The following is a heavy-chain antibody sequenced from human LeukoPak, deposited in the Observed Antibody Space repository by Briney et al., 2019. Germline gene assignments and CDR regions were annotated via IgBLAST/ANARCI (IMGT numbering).Heavy chain of an antibody. CDR3: ARDPYGASHYYYAMDV. CDR1: GFTFTSYA. D-gene: IGHD4-17*01. J-gene: IGHJ6*02. V-gene: IGHV3-30*02. CDR2: IRYDESNK. Sequence: GGSLRLSCAASGFTFTSYAMHGVRQAPAKGLEGVAFIRYDESNKYYADSVEGRFTISRDTSEYTLYLEMRSLRPEDTAVYCCARDPYGASHYYYAMDVWGQGTTVTVSS.